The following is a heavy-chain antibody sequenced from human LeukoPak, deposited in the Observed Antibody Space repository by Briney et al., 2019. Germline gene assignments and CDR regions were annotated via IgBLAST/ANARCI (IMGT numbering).Heavy chain of an antibody. V-gene: IGHV3-7*01. CDR2: IKQDGSEK. Sequence: GGSLRLSCAGSGFTFSNYWMSWVRQAPGEGLEWVAHIKQDGSEKYYVDSVKGRFTISRDNAKNSLYLQMSSLRAEDTAVYYCARGGHRQKEFWGQGTLVTVSS. CDR1: GFTFSNYW. D-gene: IGHD3-10*01. J-gene: IGHJ4*02. CDR3: ARGGHRQKEF.